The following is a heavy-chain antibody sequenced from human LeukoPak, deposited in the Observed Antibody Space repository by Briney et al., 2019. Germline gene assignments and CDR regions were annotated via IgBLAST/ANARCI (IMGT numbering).Heavy chain of an antibody. Sequence: MPGGSLRLSCAASGFPFSGYSMNWVRQAPGKGLEWVSSISSSGSYIYYADSVKGRFTISRDNAKNSLYLQVNSLRAEDTAVYYCARDWGGDGVFDYWGQGTLVTVSS. CDR3: ARDWGGDGVFDY. J-gene: IGHJ4*02. V-gene: IGHV3-21*01. CDR1: GFPFSGYS. D-gene: IGHD3-16*01. CDR2: ISSSGSYI.